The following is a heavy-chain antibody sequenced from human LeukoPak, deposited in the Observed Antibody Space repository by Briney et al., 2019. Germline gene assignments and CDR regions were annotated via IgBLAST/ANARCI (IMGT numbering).Heavy chain of an antibody. CDR3: ARVMTVEDAFDI. CDR1: GFTFSSYS. CDR2: ISSSSSYI. J-gene: IGHJ3*02. Sequence: GGSRRPSCAASGFTFSSYSMNWVRQALGKGLEWVSSISSSSSYIYYADSVKGRFTISRDNAKNSLYLQMNSLRAEDTAVYYCARVMTVEDAFDIWGQGTMVTVSS. D-gene: IGHD2-21*02. V-gene: IGHV3-21*01.